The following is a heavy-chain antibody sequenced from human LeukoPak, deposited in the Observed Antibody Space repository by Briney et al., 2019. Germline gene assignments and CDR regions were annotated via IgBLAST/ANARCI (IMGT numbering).Heavy chain of an antibody. J-gene: IGHJ4*02. D-gene: IGHD2-15*01. CDR2: SKNKANSYIT. CDR1: GFTFSDHY. CDR3: ARDDGGQGDY. V-gene: IGHV3-72*01. Sequence: GGSLRLSCAASGFTFSDHYMDWVRQAPGKGLEWVGRSKNKANSYITQYAAFVQGRFTISRDDSKNSLYLQINSLKTEDTAVYYCARDDGGQGDYWGQGTLVTVSS.